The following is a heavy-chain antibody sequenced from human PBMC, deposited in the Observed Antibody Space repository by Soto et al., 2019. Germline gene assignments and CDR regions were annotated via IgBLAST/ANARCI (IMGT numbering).Heavy chain of an antibody. CDR2: IYNSGST. V-gene: IGHV4-31*03. CDR3: ARQVSSAWPPYHHGMDV. CDR1: GGSISSGDYY. J-gene: IGHJ6*02. Sequence: SETLSLTCTVPGGSISSGDYYWSWIRQHPGKGLEWIGHIYNSGSTYYNPSLKSRVTISVDTSKNQFSLKLNSVTAADTAMYFCARQVSSAWPPYHHGMDVWGQGTTVTVSS. D-gene: IGHD6-25*01.